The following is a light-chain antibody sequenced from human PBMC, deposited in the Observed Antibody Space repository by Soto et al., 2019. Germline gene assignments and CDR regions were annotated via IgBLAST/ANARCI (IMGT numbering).Light chain of an antibody. CDR2: GAS. CDR1: QSVNSN. V-gene: IGKV3-15*01. Sequence: ATQSVAPKESRSLSCRARQSVNSNLAWYQQKPGQAPRLLIYGASTRATGIPARVSGSGAGTEFTLVCGIVQSDDFAVCYLKGYDNLLGTCGQGTKVDIK. CDR3: KGYDNLLGT. J-gene: IGKJ1*01.